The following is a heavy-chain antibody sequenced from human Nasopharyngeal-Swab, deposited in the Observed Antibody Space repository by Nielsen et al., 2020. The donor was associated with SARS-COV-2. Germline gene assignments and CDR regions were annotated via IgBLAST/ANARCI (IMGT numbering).Heavy chain of an antibody. CDR2: IHPSDSDS. CDR3: ALSSSSSGAYFA. Sequence: GESLKISCQGSGYSFSTSWIGWVRQMPGKRPEWMGIIHPSDSDSRYSPSFEGHVTISADRSTSTTYLQWSSLKASDSGIYYCALSSSSSGAYFAWGQGTLVTVSS. V-gene: IGHV5-51*01. CDR1: GYSFSTSW. D-gene: IGHD2/OR15-2a*01. J-gene: IGHJ5*02.